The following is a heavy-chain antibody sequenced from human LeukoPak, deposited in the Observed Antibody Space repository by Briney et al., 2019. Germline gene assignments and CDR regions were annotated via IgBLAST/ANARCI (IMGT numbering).Heavy chain of an antibody. J-gene: IGHJ4*02. CDR2: ISWNSGSI. CDR3: AKGTGYSYGLEFDY. Sequence: GGSLRLSCAASGFTFDDCAMHWVRQAPGKGLEWVSGISWNSGSIGYADSVKGRFTISRDNAKNSLYLQMNSLRAEDTALYYCAKGTGYSYGLEFDYWGQGTLVTVSS. D-gene: IGHD5-18*01. V-gene: IGHV3-9*01. CDR1: GFTFDDCA.